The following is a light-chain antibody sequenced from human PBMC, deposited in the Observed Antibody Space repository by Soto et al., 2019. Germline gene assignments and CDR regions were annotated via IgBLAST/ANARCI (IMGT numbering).Light chain of an antibody. CDR3: QQYGSSPWT. J-gene: IGKJ1*01. CDR1: QRVSSSY. V-gene: IGKV3-20*01. CDR2: GAS. Sequence: EMVLTQSPGTLSLSPGERATLSCRASQRVSSSYLAWYQQKPGQAPRLLIYGASSRATGIPARFSGSGSGTDFTLTISILEPEDFAVYYCQQYGSSPWTFGQGTKVEIK.